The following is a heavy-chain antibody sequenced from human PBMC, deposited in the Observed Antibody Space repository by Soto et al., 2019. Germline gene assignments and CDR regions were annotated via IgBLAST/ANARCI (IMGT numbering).Heavy chain of an antibody. J-gene: IGHJ3*02. CDR2: VSASGTTI. Sequence: LRLSCAASGFTFSDYYMSWIRQAPGKGLDWLSYVSASGTTIYYADSVKGRFTISRDNAKNSLYLQMNSLRAEDTAVYYCARDHDAFDIWGQGTMVTVSS. CDR3: ARDHDAFDI. V-gene: IGHV3-11*01. CDR1: GFTFSDYY.